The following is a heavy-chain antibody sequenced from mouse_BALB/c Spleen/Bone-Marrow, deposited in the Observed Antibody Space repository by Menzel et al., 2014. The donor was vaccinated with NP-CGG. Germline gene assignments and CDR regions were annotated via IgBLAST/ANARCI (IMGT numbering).Heavy chain of an antibody. CDR3: SSWGNWDDIDY. Sequence: DVQLVESGGGLVQPGGSRKLSCAASGFTFSSFGMHWVRQAPEKGLEWVAYISSVSSTIYYADTVKGRFTISRDNPKNTLFLQMTILRSEDTAMYYCSSWGNWDDIDYWGQGTPLTVSS. J-gene: IGHJ2*01. D-gene: IGHD4-1*01. CDR2: ISSVSSTI. CDR1: GFTFSSFG. V-gene: IGHV5-17*02.